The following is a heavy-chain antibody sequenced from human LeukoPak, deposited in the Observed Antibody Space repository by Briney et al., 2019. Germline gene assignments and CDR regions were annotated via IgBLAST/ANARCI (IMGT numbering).Heavy chain of an antibody. CDR1: GYTFTSYG. J-gene: IGHJ3*02. CDR3: ARQRGGQYEDGFDI. V-gene: IGHV1-18*01. CDR2: ISAYNGNT. Sequence: ASVKVSCKASGYTFTSYGISWVRQAPGQGLEWMGWISAYNGNTNYAQKLQGRVTMTTDTSTSTAYMELRSLRSDDTAVYYCARQRGGQYEDGFDIWGQRTMVTVSS. D-gene: IGHD2-8*01.